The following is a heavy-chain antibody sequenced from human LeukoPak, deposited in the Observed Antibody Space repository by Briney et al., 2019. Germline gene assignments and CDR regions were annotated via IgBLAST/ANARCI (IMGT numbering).Heavy chain of an antibody. V-gene: IGHV1-69*13. CDR2: IIPIFGTA. D-gene: IGHD3-9*01. J-gene: IGHJ4*02. CDR1: GGTFSSYA. CDR3: ARGRDILTGYWFLDY. Sequence: SVKVPCKASGGTFSSYAISWVRQAPGQGLEWMGGIIPIFGTANYAQKLQGRVTITADESTSTAYMELSSLRSEDTAVYYCARGRDILTGYWFLDYWGQGTLVTVSS.